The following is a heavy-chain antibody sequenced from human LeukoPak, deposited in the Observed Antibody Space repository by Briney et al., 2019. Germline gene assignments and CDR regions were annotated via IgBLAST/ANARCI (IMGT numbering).Heavy chain of an antibody. Sequence: GGSLRLSCAASGFTFSSYGMPWVRQAPGKGLEWVAVISYDGSNKYYADSVKGRFTISRDNSKNTLYLQMNSLRAEDAAVYYCASDITGTTTTDYWGQGTLVTVSS. J-gene: IGHJ4*02. CDR2: ISYDGSNK. CDR3: ASDITGTTTTDY. V-gene: IGHV3-30*03. D-gene: IGHD1-20*01. CDR1: GFTFSSYG.